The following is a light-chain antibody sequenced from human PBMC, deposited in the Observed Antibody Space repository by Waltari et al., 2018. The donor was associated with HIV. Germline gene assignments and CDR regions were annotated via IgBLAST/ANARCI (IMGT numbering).Light chain of an antibody. CDR2: ELS. Sequence: QSALPQPASVAGSTGHSIPLSCPRTSSDVGGYTYVAWYQPQPGKAPKLMISELSNRPSGVTNRFSGSKSGNTASLTISGLQVEDEADYYCSSYTSSSTLYVFGTGTKVTVL. J-gene: IGLJ1*01. CDR3: SSYTSSSTLYV. CDR1: SSDVGGYTY. V-gene: IGLV2-14*01.